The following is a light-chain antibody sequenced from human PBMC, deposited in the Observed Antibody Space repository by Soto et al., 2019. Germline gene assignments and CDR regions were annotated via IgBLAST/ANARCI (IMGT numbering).Light chain of an antibody. CDR3: QQYGSLWT. CDR2: GSS. CDR1: QSVSRSY. Sequence: EIVLTQSPGTLSLSPGERATLSCRASQSVSRSYLAWYQQKPGQAPRLLIYGSSSRATGIPDRFSASGSGIDFTLTISRLEPEDFAVYYCQQYGSLWTFGQGTKVEIK. J-gene: IGKJ1*01. V-gene: IGKV3-20*01.